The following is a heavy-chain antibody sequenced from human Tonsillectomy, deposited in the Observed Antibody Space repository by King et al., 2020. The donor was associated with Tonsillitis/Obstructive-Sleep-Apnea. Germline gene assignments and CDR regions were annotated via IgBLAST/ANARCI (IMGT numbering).Heavy chain of an antibody. J-gene: IGHJ6*03. CDR1: GGTFSSYA. CDR3: ARDAALADKHYYYYMDV. V-gene: IGHV1-69*12. D-gene: IGHD2-15*01. CDR2: IIPIFGTA. Sequence: QLVQSGSEVKKPGASVKVSCKASGGTFSSYAISWGRQAPGQGLDWMGGIIPIFGTAHYAQKFQGRVTITADESTSTAYMALSSLRSEDTAVYYCARDAALADKHYYYYMDVWGKGTTVTVSS.